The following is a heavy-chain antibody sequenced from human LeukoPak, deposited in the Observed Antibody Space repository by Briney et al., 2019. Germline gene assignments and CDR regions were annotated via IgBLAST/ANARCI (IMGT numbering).Heavy chain of an antibody. D-gene: IGHD3-9*01. V-gene: IGHV3-23*01. Sequence: GGSLRLSCPASGFTFSSYAMNWVRQAPGKGLEWVSAISGSGGSTYYADSVKGRFTISRDNSKNTLYLQMNSLRAEDTVVYYCAKRSGAYYDILTGKEYYFDYWGQGTLVTVSS. CDR2: ISGSGGST. CDR1: GFTFSSYA. CDR3: AKRSGAYYDILTGKEYYFDY. J-gene: IGHJ4*02.